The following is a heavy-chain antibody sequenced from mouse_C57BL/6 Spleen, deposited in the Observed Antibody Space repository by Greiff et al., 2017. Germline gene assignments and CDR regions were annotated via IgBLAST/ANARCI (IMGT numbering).Heavy chain of an antibody. CDR2: IYPRDGST. D-gene: IGHD2-1*01. CDR1: GYAFTSYD. CDR3: AREGVYYGNRYAMDY. Sequence: QVQLKESGPELVKPGASVKLSCKASGYAFTSYDINWVKQRPGQGLEWIGWIYPRDGSTKYNEKFKGKATLTVDTSSSTAYMELHSLTSEDSAVYFCAREGVYYGNRYAMDYWGQGTSVTVSS. V-gene: IGHV1-85*01. J-gene: IGHJ4*01.